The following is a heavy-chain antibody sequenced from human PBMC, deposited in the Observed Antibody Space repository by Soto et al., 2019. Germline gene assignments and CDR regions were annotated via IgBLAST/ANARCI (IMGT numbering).Heavy chain of an antibody. Sequence: QVTLKESGPVLVKPTETLTLTCTVSGFSLSNARMGVSWIRQPPGKALEWLAHIFSNDEKSYSTSLKSRLTTSKDTSNKQVVVTTTNMDDLDKATYYCAGLRGAGRVGGSKNYYYGMDVWGQGTTVTVSS. V-gene: IGHV2-26*01. J-gene: IGHJ6*02. CDR2: IFSNDEK. D-gene: IGHD1-26*01. CDR1: GFSLSNARMG. CDR3: AGLRGAGRVGGSKNYYYGMDV.